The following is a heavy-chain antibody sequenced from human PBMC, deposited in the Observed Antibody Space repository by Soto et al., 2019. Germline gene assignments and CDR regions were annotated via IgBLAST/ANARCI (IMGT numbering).Heavy chain of an antibody. CDR2: INPRDRST. V-gene: IGHV1-46*01. CDR1: GYTFTSYF. Sequence: ASVKVSRKASGYTFTSYFMHWVRQAPGQGLEWVGVINPRDRSTSYAQSFQGRVTMTRDTATTTVYMELSSLRSEDTAVYYCGRDINVETTAAGPEYWG. J-gene: IGHJ4*01. D-gene: IGHD6-13*01. CDR3: GRDINVETTAAGPEY.